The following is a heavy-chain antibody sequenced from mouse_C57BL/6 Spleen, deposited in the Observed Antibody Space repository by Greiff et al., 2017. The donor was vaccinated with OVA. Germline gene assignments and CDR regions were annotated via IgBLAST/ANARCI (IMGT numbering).Heavy chain of an antibody. CDR2: INPGSGGT. Sequence: VQLQQSGAELVRPGTSVKVSCKASGYAFTNYLIEWVKQRPGQGLEWIGVINPGSGGTNYNEKFKGKATLTADKSSSTAYMQLSRLTSEDSAVYVCARSDGPVDYWGQGTSVTVSS. CDR3: ARSDGPVDY. V-gene: IGHV1-54*01. CDR1: GYAFTNYL. J-gene: IGHJ4*01. D-gene: IGHD2-3*01.